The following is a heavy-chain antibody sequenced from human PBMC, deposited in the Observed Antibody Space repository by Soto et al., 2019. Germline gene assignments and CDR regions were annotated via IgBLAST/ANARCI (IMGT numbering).Heavy chain of an antibody. CDR3: TTAPGWELLVDFDY. Sequence: EVQLVESGGGLVKPGGSLRLSCAASGFTFSNAWMKWVRQAPGKGLEWVGRIKSKTDGGTTDYAAPVKGRFTISRDDSKNTLYLQMNSLKTEDTAVYYCTTAPGWELLVDFDYWGQGTLVTVSS. J-gene: IGHJ4*02. CDR2: IKSKTDGGTT. V-gene: IGHV3-15*07. D-gene: IGHD1-26*01. CDR1: GFTFSNAW.